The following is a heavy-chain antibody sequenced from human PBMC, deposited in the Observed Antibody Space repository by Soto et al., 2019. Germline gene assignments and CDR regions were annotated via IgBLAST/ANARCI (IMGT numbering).Heavy chain of an antibody. CDR2: INHSGST. J-gene: IGHJ6*02. V-gene: IGHV4-34*01. D-gene: IGHD3-22*01. CDR1: GGSFSGYY. Sequence: SETLSLTCAVYGGSFSGYYWSWIRQPPGKGLEWIGEINHSGSTNYNPSLKSRVTISVDTSKNQFSLKLSSVTAADTAVYYCARDGYYDSSGYYYYYYGMDVWGQGTTVTVSS. CDR3: ARDGYYDSSGYYYYYYGMDV.